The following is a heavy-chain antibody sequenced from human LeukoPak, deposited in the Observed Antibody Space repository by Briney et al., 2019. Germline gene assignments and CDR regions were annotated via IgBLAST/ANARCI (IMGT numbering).Heavy chain of an antibody. V-gene: IGHV3-7*01. Sequence: GGSLRLSCAASGFTFSGYWMTWVRQAPGKGLEWVANIKQDGSEKYYVDPVKGRFIISGDNAKNSLYLQMNSLRAEDTALYFCTRWGSDSGSYHDYWGQGTLVTVSS. J-gene: IGHJ4*02. CDR2: IKQDGSEK. CDR3: TRWGSDSGSYHDY. CDR1: GFTFSGYW. D-gene: IGHD3-10*01.